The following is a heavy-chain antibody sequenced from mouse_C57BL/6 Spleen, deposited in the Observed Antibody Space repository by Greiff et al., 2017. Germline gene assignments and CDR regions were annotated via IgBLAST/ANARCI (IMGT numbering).Heavy chain of an antibody. CDR1: GYTFTSYW. CDR2: IDPSDSYT. CDR3: ARGRPIYYDYDGVPYAMDY. J-gene: IGHJ4*01. Sequence: QVQLKQPGAELVKPGASVKLSCKASGYTFTSYWMQWVKQRPGQGLEWIGEIDPSDSYTNYNQKFKGKATLTVDTSSRTAYMQLSSLTSEDSAVYYCARGRPIYYDYDGVPYAMDYWGQGTSVTVSS. V-gene: IGHV1-50*01. D-gene: IGHD2-4*01.